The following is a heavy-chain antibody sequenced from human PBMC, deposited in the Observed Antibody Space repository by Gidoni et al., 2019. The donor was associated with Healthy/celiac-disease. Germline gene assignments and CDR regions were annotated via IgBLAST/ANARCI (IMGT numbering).Heavy chain of an antibody. D-gene: IGHD1-1*01. CDR3: AKERGTASPKRNWFDP. J-gene: IGHJ5*02. V-gene: IGHV3-30*18. Sequence: QVQLVASGGGVVQPGRSLRLSCAASGFTFSSYGMHWVRQAPGKGLEWVAVISYDGSNKYYADSVKGRFTITRDNSKNTLYLQMNSLRAEDTAVYYCAKERGTASPKRNWFDPWGQGTLVTVSS. CDR2: ISYDGSNK. CDR1: GFTFSSYG.